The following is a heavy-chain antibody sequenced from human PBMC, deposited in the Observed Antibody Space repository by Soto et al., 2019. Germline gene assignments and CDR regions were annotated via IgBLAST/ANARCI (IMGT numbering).Heavy chain of an antibody. CDR2: TYNNGNT. Sequence: QVQLRESGAGLVEPSQTVSLTCSISDDSLRKGGYHWTWIRQFRGRGLEWIGYTYNNGNTYYNPSLKGRVSITKGRANNPFSLRLSSATSADTAVFYCAGELSISWLNHWVGLWGQGILVTVSS. CDR1: DDSLRKGGYH. CDR3: AGELSISWLNHWVGL. J-gene: IGHJ5*02. V-gene: IGHV4-31*03. D-gene: IGHD6-13*01.